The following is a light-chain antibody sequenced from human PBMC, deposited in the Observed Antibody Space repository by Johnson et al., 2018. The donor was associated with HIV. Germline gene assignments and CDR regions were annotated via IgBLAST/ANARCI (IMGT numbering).Light chain of an antibody. CDR1: SSNIGNNY. V-gene: IGLV1-51*01. CDR3: GTWDSSLTLYV. Sequence: QSVLTQPPSVSAAPGQKVTISCSGSSSNIGNNYVSWYQQLPGTAPKLLIYDNNKRPSGIPDRFSGSKSGTSATLGITGLQTGDEADYYCGTWDSSLTLYVLGTGTKVTVL. CDR2: DNN. J-gene: IGLJ1*01.